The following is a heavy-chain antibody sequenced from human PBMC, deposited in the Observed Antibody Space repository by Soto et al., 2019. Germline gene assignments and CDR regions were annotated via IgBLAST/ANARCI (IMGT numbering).Heavy chain of an antibody. CDR1: GGTFSSYA. CDR2: IIPIFGTA. V-gene: IGHV1-69*06. J-gene: IGHJ5*02. D-gene: IGHD3-3*02. CDR3: ARDVGIRGTAYNWFDP. Sequence: SVKVSCKASGGTFSSYASSWVRQAPGQGLEWMGGIIPIFGTANYAQKFQGRVTITADKSTSTDYMELSSLRSEDTAVYYCARDVGIRGTAYNWFDPLGQGTLVTFSS.